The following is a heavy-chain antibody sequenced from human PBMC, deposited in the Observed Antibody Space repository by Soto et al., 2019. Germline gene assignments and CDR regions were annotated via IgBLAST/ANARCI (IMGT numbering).Heavy chain of an antibody. V-gene: IGHV4-59*01. Sequence: QVQLQESGPGLVKPSETLSLTCTVSGGSISTYFWGWIRQPPGKGLEWIGYIYYDGSTKPNPSLKSRVTISVDTSKNQFSLKLSSVTAADTAVYYCARDSGTDHYYYMDVWGKGTTVTVSS. D-gene: IGHD3-10*01. J-gene: IGHJ6*03. CDR3: ARDSGTDHYYYMDV. CDR2: IYYDGST. CDR1: GGSISTYF.